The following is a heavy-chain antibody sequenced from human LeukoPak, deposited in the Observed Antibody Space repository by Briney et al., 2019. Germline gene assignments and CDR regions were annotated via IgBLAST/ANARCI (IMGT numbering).Heavy chain of an antibody. J-gene: IGHJ4*02. CDR1: GFSISSGLY. V-gene: IGHV4-38-2*02. Sequence: SETLSLTCTVSGFSISSGLYWGWVRQPPGAGLEWIGSVYQSGTTYYNPSLKSRVTTSVDMSKNQFSLRLRPVTAADTAVYYCARIFIRNGYSSYFDCWGQGTLVTVSS. CDR3: ARIFIRNGYSSYFDC. D-gene: IGHD5-18*01. CDR2: VYQSGTT.